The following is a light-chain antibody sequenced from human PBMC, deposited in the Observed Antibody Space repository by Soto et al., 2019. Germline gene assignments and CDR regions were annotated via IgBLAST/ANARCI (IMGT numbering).Light chain of an antibody. CDR3: QQHNTYSRT. Sequence: DIHITQSPPTLSASVGDRVTITCRASQSISGWLAWYQQKPGKAPNLLIYQASTLESGVPSRFSGSGSGTEFTLTISSLQPDDFATYHCQQHNTYSRTFGQGTKVDIK. CDR1: QSISGW. J-gene: IGKJ1*01. CDR2: QAS. V-gene: IGKV1-5*03.